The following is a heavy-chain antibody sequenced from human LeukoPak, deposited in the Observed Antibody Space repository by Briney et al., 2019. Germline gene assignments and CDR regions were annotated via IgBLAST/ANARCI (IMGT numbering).Heavy chain of an antibody. V-gene: IGHV4-34*01. D-gene: IGHD3-10*01. J-gene: IGHJ5*02. CDR1: GGSFGGYY. Sequence: MPSETLSLTCAVYGGSFGGYYWSWIRQPPGRGLEWIGEINHSGSTNYNPSLKSRVTISVDTSKNQFSLKLSSVTAADTAVYYCARGRVLLWFAVSWFDPWGQGTLVTVSS. CDR3: ARGRVLLWFAVSWFDP. CDR2: INHSGST.